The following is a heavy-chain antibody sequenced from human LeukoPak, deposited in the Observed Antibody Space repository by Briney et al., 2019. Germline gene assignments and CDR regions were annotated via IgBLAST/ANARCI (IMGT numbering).Heavy chain of an antibody. J-gene: IGHJ3*02. V-gene: IGHV1-2*02. D-gene: IGHD3-10*01. Sequence: GASVKVSCKASGYTFTSYGISWVRQAPGQGLEWMGWINPNSGGTNYAQKFQGRVTMTRDTSISTAYMELSRLRSDDTAVYYCARDTVRDAFDIWGQGTMVTVSS. CDR2: INPNSGGT. CDR1: GYTFTSYG. CDR3: ARDTVRDAFDI.